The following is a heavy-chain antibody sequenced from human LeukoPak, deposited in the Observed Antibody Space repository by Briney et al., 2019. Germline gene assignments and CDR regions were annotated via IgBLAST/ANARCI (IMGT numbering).Heavy chain of an antibody. V-gene: IGHV3-64*01. D-gene: IGHD2-2*01. CDR1: AFTFSSYG. Sequence: GGTLRLSCAASAFTFSSYGMSWVRQAPGKGLEYVSAISSNGGSTYYANSVKGRFTISRDNSKNTLYLQMGSLRAEDMAVYYCARGCSSTSCLLVYYCMDVWGKGTTVTVSS. CDR3: ARGCSSTSCLLVYYCMDV. J-gene: IGHJ6*03. CDR2: ISSNGGST.